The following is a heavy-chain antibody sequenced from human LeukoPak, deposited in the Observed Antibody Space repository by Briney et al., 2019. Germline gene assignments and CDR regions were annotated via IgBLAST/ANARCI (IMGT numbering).Heavy chain of an antibody. CDR1: GGTFSSYA. J-gene: IGHJ4*02. D-gene: IGHD3-22*01. CDR3: ATDRRYYDSSGYTTVEFDY. Sequence: ASVKVSCKASGGTFSSYAISWVRQAPGKGLEWMGGFDPEDGETIYARKFQGRVTMTEDTSTDTAYMELSSLRSEDTAVYYCATDRRYYDSSGYTTVEFDYWGQGTLVTVSS. V-gene: IGHV1-24*01. CDR2: FDPEDGET.